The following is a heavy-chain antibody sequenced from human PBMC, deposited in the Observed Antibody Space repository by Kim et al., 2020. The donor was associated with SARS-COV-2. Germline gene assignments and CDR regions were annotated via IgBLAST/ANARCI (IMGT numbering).Heavy chain of an antibody. D-gene: IGHD6-19*01. CDR3: AGVSGWRKSVDY. CDR2: LYYTGDT. CDR1: GGSISSYY. V-gene: IGHV4-59*01. J-gene: IGHJ4*02. Sequence: SETLSLTCTVSGGSISSYYWSWIRQPPGKGLEWIGYLYYTGDTNYNPSLRSRVTISLDTSKNQFSLKVSSVTAADTAVYYCAGVSGWRKSVDYWGQGTLVTVSS.